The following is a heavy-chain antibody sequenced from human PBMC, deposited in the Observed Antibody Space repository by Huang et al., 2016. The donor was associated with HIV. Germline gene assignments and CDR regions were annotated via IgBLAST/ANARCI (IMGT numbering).Heavy chain of an antibody. V-gene: IGHV3-9*01. CDR2: INWNGGNL. CDR1: GFTFDAYA. CDR3: TKAVIMRKFGGAFDY. D-gene: IGHD3-16*01. Sequence: EIQLVESGGGSVEPGRSLGLSWVFFGFTFDAYAMHGVRQVQGTGLDGVSGINWNGGNLGYADSVKGRVTISRDNARNSLFLQLDSLRPEDTAFYYCTKAVIMRKFGGAFDYWGQGVPVIVSS. J-gene: IGHJ4*02.